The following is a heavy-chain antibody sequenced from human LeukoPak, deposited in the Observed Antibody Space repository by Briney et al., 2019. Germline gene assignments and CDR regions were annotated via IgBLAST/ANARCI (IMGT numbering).Heavy chain of an antibody. Sequence: SQTLSLTCTVSGGSISSGGYCWSWFRQHPGKGLEWTAYIYYSGTTYYNPSLKSRVTISVDTSKNQFSLKLSSVTAADTAVYYCARGNVGYSSGWYDYWGQGTLVTVSS. CDR2: IYYSGTT. V-gene: IGHV4-31*03. CDR1: GGSISSGGYC. CDR3: ARGNVGYSSGWYDY. J-gene: IGHJ4*02. D-gene: IGHD6-19*01.